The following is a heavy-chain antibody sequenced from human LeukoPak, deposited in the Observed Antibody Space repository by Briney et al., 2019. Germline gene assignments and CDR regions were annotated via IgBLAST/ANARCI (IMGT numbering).Heavy chain of an antibody. J-gene: IGHJ4*02. CDR1: GFTFTSRSA. Sequence: SVKVSCEASGFTFTSRSAVQWVRQARGQRLEWIGWIVVGSDNTNYAQKFQERVTITRDMSTSTAYMELSSLRSEDTAVYYCAAPYSSTWFDYWGQGTLVTVSS. CDR2: IVVGSDNT. V-gene: IGHV1-58*01. CDR3: AAPYSSTWFDY. D-gene: IGHD6-13*01.